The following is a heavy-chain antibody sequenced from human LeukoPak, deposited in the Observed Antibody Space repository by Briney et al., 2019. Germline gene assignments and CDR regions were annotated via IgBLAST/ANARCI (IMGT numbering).Heavy chain of an antibody. V-gene: IGHV1-18*01. J-gene: IGHJ4*02. CDR1: GFTFTSYG. Sequence: GGSLRLSCAASGFTFTSYGISWVRQAPGQGLEWMGWISAYNGNTNYAQKLQGRVTMTADTSTSTAYMGLRSLRSDDTAVYYCARDLRDYYDSSGYYSPFDYWGQGTLVTVSS. D-gene: IGHD3-22*01. CDR2: ISAYNGNT. CDR3: ARDLRDYYDSSGYYSPFDY.